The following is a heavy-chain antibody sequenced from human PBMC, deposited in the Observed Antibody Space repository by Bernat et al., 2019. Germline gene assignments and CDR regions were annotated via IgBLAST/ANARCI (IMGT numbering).Heavy chain of an antibody. Sequence: QVQLQQWGAGLLKPSETLSLTCAVYGGSFSGYYWSWIRQPPGKGLEWIGEINHSGSTNYNPSLKSRVTISVDTSKNQFSLKLSSVTAADTAVYYCARGSLAYYYDSSGYLLSAFDIWGQGTMVTVSS. CDR3: ARGSLAYYYDSSGYLLSAFDI. V-gene: IGHV4-34*01. CDR1: GGSFSGYY. D-gene: IGHD3-22*01. CDR2: INHSGST. J-gene: IGHJ3*02.